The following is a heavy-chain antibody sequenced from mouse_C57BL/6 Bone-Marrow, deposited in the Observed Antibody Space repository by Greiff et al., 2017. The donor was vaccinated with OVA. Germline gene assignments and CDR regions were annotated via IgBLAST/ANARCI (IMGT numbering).Heavy chain of an antibody. CDR1: GYTFTDYY. Sequence: EVQLQQSGPELVKPGASVKISCKASGYTFTDYYMNWVKQSHGKSLEWIGDLNPNNGGTSYNQKFKGKATLTVDKSSSTAYMELRSLTSEDSAVYYCARRRLGQDYFDDWGQGTTLTVSS. V-gene: IGHV1-26*01. CDR3: ARRRLGQDYFDD. D-gene: IGHD4-1*01. J-gene: IGHJ2*01. CDR2: LNPNNGGT.